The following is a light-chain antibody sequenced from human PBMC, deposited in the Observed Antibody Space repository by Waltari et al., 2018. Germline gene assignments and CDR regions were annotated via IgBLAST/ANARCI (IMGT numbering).Light chain of an antibody. CDR3: ISFTSSVTYV. V-gene: IGLV2-14*01. J-gene: IGLJ1*01. Sequence: QSALTQPASVSGSPGQSITISCTGTSSDIGAYKYVSWYQQHTGQAPKLIIYEVSNRPSGVSNRFSGSKSGNTASLSISGLQAEDEADFYCISFTSSVTYVFGTGTRVTVV. CDR2: EVS. CDR1: SSDIGAYKY.